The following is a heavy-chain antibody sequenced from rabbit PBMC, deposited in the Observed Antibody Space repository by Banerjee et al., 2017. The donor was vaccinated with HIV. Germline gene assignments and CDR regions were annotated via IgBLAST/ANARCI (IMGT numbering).Heavy chain of an antibody. V-gene: IGHV1S40*01. D-gene: IGHD8-1*01. CDR1: GIDFSSYYH. J-gene: IGHJ3*01. CDR3: ARDYVINSYYRLTRLDL. CDR2: IYNGDGST. Sequence: QSLEESGGDLVKPGASLTLTCKASGIDFSSYYHMCWVRQAPGKGPEWIACIYNGDGSTYYASWAKGRFTISKTSSTTVTLQMTSLTAADTATYFCARDYVINSYYRLTRLDLWGQGTLVTVS.